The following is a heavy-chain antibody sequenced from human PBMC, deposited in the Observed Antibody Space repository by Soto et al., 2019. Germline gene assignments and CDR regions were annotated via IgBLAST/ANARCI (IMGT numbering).Heavy chain of an antibody. J-gene: IGHJ4*02. V-gene: IGHV4-31*03. CDR1: GVTVSSDAYY. CDR2: IYHTGST. CDR3: ARYRFSGSRWSKFDY. D-gene: IGHD6-13*01. Sequence: QVQLQQSGPGLVKPSQTLSLTCTVSGVTVSSDAYYWSWIRQPPGKGLEWIGNIYHTGSTYYSPCLKSRVAISLDMSKNQFSLWLSSVTAADTAVYYCARYRFSGSRWSKFDYWGQGTLVTVSS.